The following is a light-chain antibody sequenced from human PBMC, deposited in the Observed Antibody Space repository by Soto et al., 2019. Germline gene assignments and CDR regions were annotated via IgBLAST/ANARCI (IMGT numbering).Light chain of an antibody. J-gene: IGLJ1*01. Sequence: VLTQPPSVSAAPGQKVTISCSGSSSNIGNNYISWYQQLPGTAPKLLIYDNNKRPSGIPDRFSGSKSGTSATLGITGLQTGDEADYYCGTWDNSLSALYVFGSGTKVTVL. V-gene: IGLV1-51*01. CDR1: SSNIGNNY. CDR3: GTWDNSLSALYV. CDR2: DNN.